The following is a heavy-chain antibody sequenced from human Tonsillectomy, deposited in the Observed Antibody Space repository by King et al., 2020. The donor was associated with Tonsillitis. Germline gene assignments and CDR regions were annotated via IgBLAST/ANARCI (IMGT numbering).Heavy chain of an antibody. D-gene: IGHD6-19*01. Sequence: YGMSWVRQAPGKGLEWVSYVSISSSNIYYADSVKGRLTISRDNTKNKLYLEMNSLRFEDTAVYYCARDRIAVAGTDYYYYGMDGWGQGTTVTVSS. V-gene: IGHV3-48*04. CDR1: YG. CDR3: ARDRIAVAGTDYYYYGMDG. J-gene: IGHJ6*02. CDR2: VSISSSNI.